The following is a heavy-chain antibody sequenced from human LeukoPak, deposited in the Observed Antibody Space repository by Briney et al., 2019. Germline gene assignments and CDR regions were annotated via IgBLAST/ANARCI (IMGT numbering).Heavy chain of an antibody. CDR2: ISGSGGST. V-gene: IGHV3-23*01. D-gene: IGHD2-21*01. J-gene: IGHJ6*03. Sequence: GGSLRLSCAASGFTFSSYAMSWVRQAPGKGLEWVSAISGSGGSTYYADSVKGRFTISRDNSKNTLYLQMNSLRAEDTAVYYCAKDRADSYYYYYMDVWGKGTTVTVSS. CDR1: GFTFSSYA. CDR3: AKDRADSYYYYYMDV.